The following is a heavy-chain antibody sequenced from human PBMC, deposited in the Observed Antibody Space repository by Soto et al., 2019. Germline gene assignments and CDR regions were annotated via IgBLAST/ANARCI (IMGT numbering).Heavy chain of an antibody. V-gene: IGHV4-61*01. CDR1: GGSVSSGSYY. CDR3: ASLKYYYDSSGQPLDY. CDR2: IYYSGST. J-gene: IGHJ4*02. D-gene: IGHD3-22*01. Sequence: SETLSLTCTVSGGSVSSGSYYWSWIRQPPGKGLEWIGYIYYSGSTNYNPSLKSRVTISVDTSKNQFSLKLSSVTAADTAVYYCASLKYYYDSSGQPLDYWGQGTLVTVSS.